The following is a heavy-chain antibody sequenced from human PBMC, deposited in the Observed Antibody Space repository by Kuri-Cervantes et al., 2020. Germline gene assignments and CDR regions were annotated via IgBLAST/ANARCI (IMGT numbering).Heavy chain of an antibody. D-gene: IGHD6-19*01. CDR1: GGSISSGSYY. CDR2: IYTSGST. CDR3: ARQQWPRLQADY. J-gene: IGHJ4*02. V-gene: IGHV4-61*02. Sequence: SETLSLTCTVSGGSISSGSYYWSWIRQPAGKGLEWIGRIYTSGSTNYNPSLKSRVSISVDTSKNQFSLKLSSVTAADTAVYYCARQQWPRLQADYLGQGTLVTGSS.